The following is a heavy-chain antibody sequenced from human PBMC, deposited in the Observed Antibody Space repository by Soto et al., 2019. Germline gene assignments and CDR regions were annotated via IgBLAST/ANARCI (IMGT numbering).Heavy chain of an antibody. CDR3: ARGHVTWELPLLPLNWFDP. Sequence: SETLSLTCAVYGGSFSGYYWSWIRQPPGKGLEWIGEINHSGSTNYNPSLKSRVTISVDTSKNQFSLKLSSVTAADTAVYYCARGHVTWELPLLPLNWFDPWGQGTLVTVSS. V-gene: IGHV4-34*01. CDR1: GGSFSGYY. CDR2: INHSGST. D-gene: IGHD1-26*01. J-gene: IGHJ5*02.